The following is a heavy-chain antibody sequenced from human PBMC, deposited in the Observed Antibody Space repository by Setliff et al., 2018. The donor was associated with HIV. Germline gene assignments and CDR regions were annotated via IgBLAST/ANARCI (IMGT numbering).Heavy chain of an antibody. CDR3: AKSVREGTMILITRFDY. Sequence: PGGSLRLSCAASGFTFSSYWMHWVRQAPGKGLVWVSRINSDGSSTSYADSVKGRFTISRDNSKNTLYLQMNSLRAEDTAVYYCAKSVREGTMILITRFDYWGQGTLVTVSS. V-gene: IGHV3-74*01. J-gene: IGHJ4*02. CDR1: GFTFSSYW. CDR2: INSDGSST. D-gene: IGHD3-22*01.